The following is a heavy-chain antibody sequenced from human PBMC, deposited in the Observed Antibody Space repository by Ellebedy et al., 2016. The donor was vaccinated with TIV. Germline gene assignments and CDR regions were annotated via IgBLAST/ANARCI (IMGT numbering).Heavy chain of an antibody. CDR1: GFPFSSYS. Sequence: PGGSLRLSCAASGFPFSSYSMFWVRQAPGKGLEWVSYIISGTSDIYNAESVKGRVTISRYNAKNSLYLQMDSLRDEDTAVYYCAAGYSGGLYGIDYWGQGTLVIVSS. CDR2: IISGTSDI. CDR3: AAGYSGGLYGIDY. J-gene: IGHJ4*02. V-gene: IGHV3-48*02. D-gene: IGHD6-19*01.